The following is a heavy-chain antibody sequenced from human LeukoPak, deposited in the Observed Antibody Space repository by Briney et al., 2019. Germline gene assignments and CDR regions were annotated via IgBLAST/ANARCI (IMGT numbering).Heavy chain of an antibody. J-gene: IGHJ4*02. CDR3: ARGRPYSGGYHLDY. CDR1: GDSTSSDRYY. Sequence: PSETLSLTCTISGDSTSSDRYYGGWVRQPPGKGLEWIGNIYYSGSAYYNPSLKSRVTMSVDTSKNQFFLKLKSVTAADTAVYYCARGRPYSGGYHLDYWGQGTLVTVSP. CDR2: IYYSGSA. V-gene: IGHV4-39*01. D-gene: IGHD1-26*01.